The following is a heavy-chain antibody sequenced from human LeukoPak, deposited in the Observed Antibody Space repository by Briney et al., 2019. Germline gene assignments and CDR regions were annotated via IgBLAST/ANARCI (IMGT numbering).Heavy chain of an antibody. CDR2: INHSGST. CDR3: ARHPPRVTIFGVVSRSV. V-gene: IGHV4-34*01. Sequence: SETLSLTCAVYGGSFSGYYWSWIRQPPGKGLEWIGEINHSGSTNYNPSLKSRVTISVDTSKNQFSLKLSSVTAADTAVYYCARHPPRVTIFGVVSRSVWGKGTTVTVSS. D-gene: IGHD3-3*01. CDR1: GGSFSGYY. J-gene: IGHJ6*04.